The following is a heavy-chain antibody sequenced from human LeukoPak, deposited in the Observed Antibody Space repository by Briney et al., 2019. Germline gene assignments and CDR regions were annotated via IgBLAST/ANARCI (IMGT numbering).Heavy chain of an antibody. D-gene: IGHD4-17*01. CDR2: LSANGGST. Sequence: GGSLRLSCEASASRFAFSSYTMSWVRQAPGKGLEWVSSLSANGGSTYHADSVKGRFTISRDNSKNTLYLQMDNLRAEDTAIYYCAKDSGDDPDFFDYWGQGALVTVSS. V-gene: IGHV3-23*01. J-gene: IGHJ4*02. CDR3: AKDSGDDPDFFDY. CDR1: RFAFSSYT.